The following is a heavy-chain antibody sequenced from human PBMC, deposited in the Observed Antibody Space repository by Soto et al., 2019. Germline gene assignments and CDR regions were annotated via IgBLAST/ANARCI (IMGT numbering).Heavy chain of an antibody. CDR2: MYHSGST. V-gene: IGHV4-4*02. J-gene: IGHJ5*02. Sequence: QVQLQESGPGLVKPSGTLSLTCAVSGGSISSSNWWSWVRQPPGKGLEWIGEMYHSGSTNHNPSLKSRVTISVDKSKNQFSLKLSSVTAADTAVYYCARANCSGGSCYSVQHWFDPWGQGTLVTVSS. CDR3: ARANCSGGSCYSVQHWFDP. CDR1: GGSISSSNW. D-gene: IGHD2-15*01.